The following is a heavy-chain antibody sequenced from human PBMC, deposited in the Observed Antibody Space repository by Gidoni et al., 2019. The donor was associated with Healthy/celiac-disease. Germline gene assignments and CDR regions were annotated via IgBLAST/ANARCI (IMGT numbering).Heavy chain of an antibody. CDR1: GGSLSSGVYY. Sequence: QVQLQESGPGLVKPSPTLSPTCTVSGGSLSSGVYYWSWIRQHPGKGLEWIGYIYYSGSTYYNPSLKSRVTISVDTSKNQFSLKLSSVTAADTAVYYCARSQVISSWFDPWGQGTLVTVSS. V-gene: IGHV4-31*03. CDR2: IYYSGST. J-gene: IGHJ5*02. CDR3: ARSQVISSWFDP. D-gene: IGHD4-4*01.